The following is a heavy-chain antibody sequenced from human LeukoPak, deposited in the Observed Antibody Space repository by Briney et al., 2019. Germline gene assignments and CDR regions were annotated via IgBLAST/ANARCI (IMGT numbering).Heavy chain of an antibody. CDR1: GYTFRIHD. D-gene: IGHD1-1*01. Sequence: GASVKVSCKASGYTFRIHDFNWVRQAPGRGLEWMGWVSPKTGRTGYAPKFQGRVYMTTNASLSTAYMELSSLRSDDTAVYFCARESERNDGWFDPWGQGTLVTVSS. V-gene: IGHV1-8*01. J-gene: IGHJ5*02. CDR2: VSPKTGRT. CDR3: ARESERNDGWFDP.